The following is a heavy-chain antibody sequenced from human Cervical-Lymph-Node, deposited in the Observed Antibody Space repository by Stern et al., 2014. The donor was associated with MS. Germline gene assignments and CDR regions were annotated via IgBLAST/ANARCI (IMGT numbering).Heavy chain of an antibody. D-gene: IGHD4-11*01. CDR1: GYTFSDSW. CDR3: ARRSLTTTYEAFDI. J-gene: IGHJ3*02. Sequence: EVQLVESGAEVKKPGESLRISCQCSGYTFSDSWIAWVRQMPGKGLEWMGAIYPDDSSTRFGPSFQGQVTISADKSISTAYLQWSSLKASDTAIYYCARRSLTTTYEAFDIWGQGTIVTVSS. CDR2: IYPDDSST. V-gene: IGHV5-51*03.